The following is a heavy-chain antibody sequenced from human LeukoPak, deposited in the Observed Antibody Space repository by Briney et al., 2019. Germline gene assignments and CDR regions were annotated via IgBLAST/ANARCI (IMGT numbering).Heavy chain of an antibody. D-gene: IGHD1-26*01. CDR2: ISSSSGTI. V-gene: IGHV3-48*02. CDR3: ARTDMNGGSYYNFDS. Sequence: GGSLRLSCSASGFTFNTYSMNWVRQAPGKGLEYVSYISSSSGTIFYADSVKGRFSISRDNAKNSLYLQMNSLRDEDTAVYYCARTDMNGGSYYNFDSWGQGTLVTVSS. CDR1: GFTFNTYS. J-gene: IGHJ4*02.